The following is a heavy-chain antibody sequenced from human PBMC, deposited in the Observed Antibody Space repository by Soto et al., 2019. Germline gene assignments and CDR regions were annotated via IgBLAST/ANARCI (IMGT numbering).Heavy chain of an antibody. CDR3: ARGLGGGYYDRDY. CDR1: GYAFTNYG. Sequence: QGQLEQSGAEVKRPGASVKVSCKASGYAFTNYGISWVRQAPGPGLEWMGRITVNSGNTKYAQKIQGRVTMSTDTATSTAYMELRILSYDATAVYFCARGLGGGYYDRDYWAQGTLVTVSS. CDR2: ITVNSGNT. V-gene: IGHV1-18*01. J-gene: IGHJ4*02. D-gene: IGHD1-26*01.